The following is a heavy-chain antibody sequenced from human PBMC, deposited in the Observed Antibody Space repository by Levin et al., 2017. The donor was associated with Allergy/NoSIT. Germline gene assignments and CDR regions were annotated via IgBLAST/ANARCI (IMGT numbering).Heavy chain of an antibody. CDR3: AREYSSGWGDWFDP. D-gene: IGHD6-19*01. Sequence: GESLKISCAASGFTFSSYGMHWVRQAPGKGLEWVAVIWYDGSNKYYADSVKGRFTISRDNSKNTLYLQMNSLRAEDTAVYYCAREYSSGWGDWFDPWGQGTLVTVSS. V-gene: IGHV3-33*01. CDR1: GFTFSSYG. CDR2: IWYDGSNK. J-gene: IGHJ5*02.